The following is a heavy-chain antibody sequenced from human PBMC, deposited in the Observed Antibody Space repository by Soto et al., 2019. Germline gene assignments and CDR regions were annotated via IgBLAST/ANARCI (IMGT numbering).Heavy chain of an antibody. CDR3: ARRITIFGIAFDY. CDR2: IKQDGSEK. J-gene: IGHJ4*02. Sequence: PGGSLRLSCAVSGFTFSSYWMTWVRQAPGKGLEWVANIKQDGSEKYYVDSVKGRFTISRDNAKNSLYLQMNSLRGEDTAVYYCARRITIFGIAFDYWGQGTLVTVSS. CDR1: GFTFSSYW. V-gene: IGHV3-7*01. D-gene: IGHD3-3*01.